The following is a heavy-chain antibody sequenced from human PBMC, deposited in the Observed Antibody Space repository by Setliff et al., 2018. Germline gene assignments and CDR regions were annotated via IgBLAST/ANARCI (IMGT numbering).Heavy chain of an antibody. CDR1: GGSFSGYY. CDR3: ARAERGYSGNVLGY. D-gene: IGHD5-12*01. J-gene: IGHJ4*02. Sequence: PSETLSLTCAVYGGSFSGYYWSWIRQPPGKRLEWIGEIIHSGSTNYNPSLKSRVNISIDTSKSQFSLKLSSLAAADTAVYYCARAERGYSGNVLGYWGQGTLVTVSS. V-gene: IGHV4-34*12. CDR2: IIHSGST.